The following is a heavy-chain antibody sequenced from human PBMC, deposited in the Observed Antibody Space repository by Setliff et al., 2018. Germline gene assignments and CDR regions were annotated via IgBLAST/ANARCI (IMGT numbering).Heavy chain of an antibody. D-gene: IGHD2-15*01. Sequence: ASVKVSCKASGGTFSRYAISWVRQAPGQGLEWMGGSIPMYRTTKYAQKFQGRVTITTDESTTTAYMELSSLRSEDTAVYYCATGPDIGEFGGNYFNYWGQGILVTVSS. CDR1: GGTFSRYA. V-gene: IGHV1-69*05. CDR2: SIPMYRTT. J-gene: IGHJ4*02. CDR3: ATGPDIGEFGGNYFNY.